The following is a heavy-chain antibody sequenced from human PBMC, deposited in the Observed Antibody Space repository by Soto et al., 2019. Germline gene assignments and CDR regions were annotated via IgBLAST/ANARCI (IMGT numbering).Heavy chain of an antibody. CDR3: ARYIVATKFDY. Sequence: QVQLQQWGAGLLKPSETLSLTCAVYGGSFSGYYWSWIRQPPGKGLEWIGGINHSGSTNYNPSLKSRVTISVDTSKNQFSLKLSSVTAADTAVYYCARYIVATKFDYWGQGTLVTVSS. J-gene: IGHJ4*02. D-gene: IGHD5-12*01. V-gene: IGHV4-34*01. CDR2: INHSGST. CDR1: GGSFSGYY.